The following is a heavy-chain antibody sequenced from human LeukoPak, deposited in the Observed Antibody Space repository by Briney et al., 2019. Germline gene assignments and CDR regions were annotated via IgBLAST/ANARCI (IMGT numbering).Heavy chain of an antibody. J-gene: IGHJ4*02. D-gene: IGHD3-22*01. CDR1: GYTFTSYG. CDR2: ISAYNGNT. CDR3: AKSSTYYYDSSGYPIDY. Sequence: GASVKVSCKASGYTFTSYGISWVRQAPGQGLEWMGWISAYNGNTNYAQKLQGRVTMTTDTSTSTAYMELRSLRSDDTAVYYCAKSSTYYYDSSGYPIDYWGQGTLVTVSS. V-gene: IGHV1-18*01.